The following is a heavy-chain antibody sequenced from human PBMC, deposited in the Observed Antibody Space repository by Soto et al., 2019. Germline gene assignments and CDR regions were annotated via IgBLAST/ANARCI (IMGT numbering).Heavy chain of an antibody. Sequence: QVQLVQSGAEVKKPGSSVKVSCKASGGTFSSYAISWVRQAPGQGLEWMGGIIPIFGTANYAQKFQGRVTITADKSPSTAYMELSSLRSDDTAVYYCASPTMDYYYYYGMDVWGQGTTVTVSS. CDR1: GGTFSSYA. V-gene: IGHV1-69*14. J-gene: IGHJ6*02. CDR3: ASPTMDYYYYYGMDV. CDR2: IIPIFGTA. D-gene: IGHD3-10*01.